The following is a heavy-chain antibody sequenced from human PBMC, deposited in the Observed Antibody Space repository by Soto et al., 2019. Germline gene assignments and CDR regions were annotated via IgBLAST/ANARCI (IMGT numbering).Heavy chain of an antibody. CDR1: GYTFTTSG. V-gene: IGHV1-18*01. CDR3: ARDQGITTLGVYSMYYYGMHV. J-gene: IGHJ6*02. D-gene: IGHD2-8*01. CDR2: ISTDNGNT. Sequence: QVHLVQSGAEVKKPGASVRVSCKSSGYTFTTSGISWVRQAPGQGLEWMGWISTDNGNTNYAQHLQGRVSMTTDTSTSTAHMDLRSLRSDDTAVYYCARDQGITTLGVYSMYYYGMHVWGQGTTVTVSS.